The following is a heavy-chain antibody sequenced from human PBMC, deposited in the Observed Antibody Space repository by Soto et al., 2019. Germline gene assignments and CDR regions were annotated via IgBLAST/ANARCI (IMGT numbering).Heavy chain of an antibody. V-gene: IGHV3-43*01. CDR1: GFTFDDYT. CDR2: ISWDGGST. D-gene: IGHD3-22*01. Sequence: EVQLVASGGVVVQPGGSLRLSCAASGFTFDDYTMHWVRQAPGKGLEWVSLISWDGGSTYYADSVKGRFTISRDNSKNSLYLQMNSLRTEDTALYYCAKDYDSSGYYSGGSFDYWGQGTLVTVSS. J-gene: IGHJ4*02. CDR3: AKDYDSSGYYSGGSFDY.